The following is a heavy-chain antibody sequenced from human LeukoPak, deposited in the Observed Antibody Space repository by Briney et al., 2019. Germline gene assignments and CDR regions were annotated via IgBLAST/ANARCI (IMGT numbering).Heavy chain of an antibody. D-gene: IGHD3-10*01. J-gene: IGHJ4*02. Sequence: GSLRLSCAASGFTFSSYEMNWVRQPPGKGLEWIGSIYYSGSTYYNPSLKSRVTISVDTSKNQFSLKLSSVTAADTAVYYCARHPLWFGELLPTLFDYWGQGTLVTVSS. CDR1: GFTFSSYE. V-gene: IGHV4-39*01. CDR3: ARHPLWFGELLPTLFDY. CDR2: IYYSGST.